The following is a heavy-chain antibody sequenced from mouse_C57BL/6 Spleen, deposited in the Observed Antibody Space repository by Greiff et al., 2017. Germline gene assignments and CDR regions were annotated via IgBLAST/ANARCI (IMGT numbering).Heavy chain of an antibody. Sequence: QVQLQQPGAELVMPGASVKLSCKASGYTFTSYWMHWVKQRPGQGLEWIGETDPSDSYTNYNQKFKGKSTLTVDKSSSTAYMQLSSLTSEDSAVYYCARGGYGPYYFDYWGQGTTLTVSS. CDR2: TDPSDSYT. J-gene: IGHJ2*01. CDR1: GYTFTSYW. CDR3: ARGGYGPYYFDY. D-gene: IGHD2-2*01. V-gene: IGHV1-69*01.